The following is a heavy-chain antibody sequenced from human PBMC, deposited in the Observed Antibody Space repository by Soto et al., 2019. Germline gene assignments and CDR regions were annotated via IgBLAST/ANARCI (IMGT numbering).Heavy chain of an antibody. CDR1: GFTFSSYG. J-gene: IGHJ4*02. V-gene: IGHV3-30*03. Sequence: QVQLVESGGVVVQPGRSLRLSCAASGFTFSSYGMHWVRQAPGKALEWVAVISYDGSNKYYADSVKGRFTISRDNSKNTMYLQMNSLSAEDTAVYYCAPRVGAFDYWGQGTLVTVSS. CDR2: ISYDGSNK. CDR3: APRVGAFDY. D-gene: IGHD4-17*01.